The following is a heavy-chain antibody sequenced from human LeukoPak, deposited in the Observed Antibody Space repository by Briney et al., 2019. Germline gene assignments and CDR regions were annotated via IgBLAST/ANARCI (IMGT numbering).Heavy chain of an antibody. CDR1: GFTVSSNY. V-gene: IGHV3-53*01. D-gene: IGHD6-6*01. CDR2: IYSGGST. J-gene: IGHJ4*02. Sequence: GGSLRLSCAASGFTVSSNYMSWVRQAPGKGLEWVSVIYSGGSTYYADSVKGRFTISRDNAKNSLYLQMDSLRAEDTGVYYCAREYSSSSGRSFDYWGQGTLVTVSS. CDR3: AREYSSSSGRSFDY.